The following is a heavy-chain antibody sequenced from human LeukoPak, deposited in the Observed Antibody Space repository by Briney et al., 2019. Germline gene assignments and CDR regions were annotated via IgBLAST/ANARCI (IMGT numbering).Heavy chain of an antibody. CDR1: GYTFTSYG. V-gene: IGHV1-18*01. CDR2: ISAYNGNT. CDR3: AREGYSYGDY. D-gene: IGHD5-18*01. J-gene: IGHJ4*02. Sequence: GASVKVSCKASGYTFTSYGISWVRQAPGQGLEWMGWISAYNGNTNYAQKFQGRVTMTRDTSTSTVYMELSSLRSEDTAVYYCAREGYSYGDYWGQGTLVTVSS.